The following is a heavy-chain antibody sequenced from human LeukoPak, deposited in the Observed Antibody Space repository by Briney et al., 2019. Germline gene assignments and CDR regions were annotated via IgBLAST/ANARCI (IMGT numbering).Heavy chain of an antibody. J-gene: IGHJ4*02. CDR3: ARLDFWSGYTFDY. V-gene: IGHV3-66*02. D-gene: IGHD3-3*01. CDR1: GFTVSSNY. Sequence: PGGSLRLSCAASGFTVSSNYMSWVRQAPGKGLECVSVIYSGGSTYYADSVKGRFTISRDNSKNTLYLQMNSLRAEDTAVYYCARLDFWSGYTFDYWGQGTLVTVSS. CDR2: IYSGGST.